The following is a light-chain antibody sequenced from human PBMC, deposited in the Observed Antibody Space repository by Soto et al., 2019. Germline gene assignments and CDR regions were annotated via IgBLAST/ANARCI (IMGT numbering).Light chain of an antibody. CDR1: SSNIGNKY. CDR3: GTWDSSLSAYV. V-gene: IGLV1-51*01. CDR2: DNN. Sequence: QSVLTQPPSVSAAPGQKVTISCSGSSSNIGNKYVSWYQQLPGTAPKLLIYDNNKRPSGIPDRVSGSKSGTSATLGITGLXTGDEADYYCGTWDSSLSAYVFGTGTKVTVL. J-gene: IGLJ1*01.